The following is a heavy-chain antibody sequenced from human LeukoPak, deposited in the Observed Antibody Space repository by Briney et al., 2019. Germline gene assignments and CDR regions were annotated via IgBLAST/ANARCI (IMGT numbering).Heavy chain of an antibody. CDR2: INPNSGGT. V-gene: IGHV1-2*02. D-gene: IGHD6-19*01. CDR3: ARDVAVAGTSDFDY. Sequence: GASVKVSCKASGYTFTDYYMHWVRQAPGQGLEWMGWINPNSGGTNYAQKFQGRVTMTRDTSISAAYMELSRLLSDDTAVYYCARDVAVAGTSDFDYWGQGTLVTVSS. J-gene: IGHJ4*02. CDR1: GYTFTDYY.